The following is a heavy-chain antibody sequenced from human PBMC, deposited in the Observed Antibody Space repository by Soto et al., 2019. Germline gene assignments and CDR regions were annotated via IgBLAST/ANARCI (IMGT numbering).Heavy chain of an antibody. CDR1: GGSFSGYY. D-gene: IGHD3-10*01. V-gene: IGHV4-34*01. CDR3: ARGRPVLLWFGESEGDY. Sequence: QVQLQQWGAGLLKPSETLSLTCAVYGGSFSGYYWSWIRQPPGKGLEWIGEINHSGSTNYNPSLKSRVTISVDTSKNQFSLKLSSVTAADTAVYYCARGRPVLLWFGESEGDYWGQGTLVTVSS. J-gene: IGHJ4*02. CDR2: INHSGST.